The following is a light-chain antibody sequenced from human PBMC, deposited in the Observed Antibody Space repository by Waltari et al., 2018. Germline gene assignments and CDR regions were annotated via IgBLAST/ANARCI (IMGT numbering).Light chain of an antibody. CDR3: QQYNAWPPAWT. Sequence: EIVMTQSPATLSLSPGERASLSCRASQSVYSDLAWYQQRPGQAPRLLIYASSTRAPGSPARFSGSGSGTEFTLTLSRLQSEDSAIYYCQQYNAWPPAWTFGQGTKVEIK. J-gene: IGKJ1*01. V-gene: IGKV3-15*01. CDR1: QSVYSD. CDR2: ASS.